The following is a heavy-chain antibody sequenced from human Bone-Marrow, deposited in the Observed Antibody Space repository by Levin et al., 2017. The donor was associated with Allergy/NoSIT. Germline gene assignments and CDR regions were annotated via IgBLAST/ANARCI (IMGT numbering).Heavy chain of an antibody. Sequence: GESLKISCAASGFTFSSYAMHWVRQAPGKGLEWVAVILYDGSNKYYVDSVKGRFTISRDNSKNTLYLQMNSLRAEDTAVYYCARVGQFRDAFDIWGQGTMVTVSS. CDR2: ILYDGSNK. V-gene: IGHV3-30-3*01. CDR1: GFTFSSYA. CDR3: ARVGQFRDAFDI. D-gene: IGHD6-19*01. J-gene: IGHJ3*02.